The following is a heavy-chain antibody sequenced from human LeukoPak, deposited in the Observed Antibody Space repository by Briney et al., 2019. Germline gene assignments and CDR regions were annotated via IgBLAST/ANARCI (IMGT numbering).Heavy chain of an antibody. CDR2: IYYSGTT. CDR3: ARHVRFLEWLSSYYFDY. V-gene: IGHV4-39*01. Sequence: SETLSLTCTVSGGTISSSSYYWGWVRQPPGKGLEWIGSIYYSGTTYYNPSLKSRVTISVDASKSQFSLRLTSVTAADTAVYVCARHVRFLEWLSSYYFDYGGQGTLVTVSS. D-gene: IGHD3-3*01. J-gene: IGHJ4*02. CDR1: GGTISSSSYY.